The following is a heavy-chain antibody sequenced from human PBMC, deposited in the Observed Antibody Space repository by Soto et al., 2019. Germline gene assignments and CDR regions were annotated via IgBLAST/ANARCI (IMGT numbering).Heavy chain of an antibody. CDR1: GFTFSKYG. D-gene: IGHD1-1*01. J-gene: IGHJ6*02. V-gene: IGHV3-30*03. CDR3: TRKNWNEVIGFGMDV. Sequence: QVQLVESGGGVVQPGTSLRLSCAASGFTFSKYGMHWVRQAPGRGLEWVALITYDGSNQYYADSVKGRFTSSRDNSKNTLYLQMNSLRPEDTAVYFCTRKNWNEVIGFGMDVWGQGTTVSVSS. CDR2: ITYDGSNQ.